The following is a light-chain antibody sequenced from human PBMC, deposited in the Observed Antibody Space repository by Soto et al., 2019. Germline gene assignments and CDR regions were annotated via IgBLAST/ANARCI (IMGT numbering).Light chain of an antibody. CDR1: TGHSSYA. J-gene: IGLJ2*01. Sequence: QPVLTQSPSASASLGASVKLTCTLSTGHSSYAIAWHQQQPEKGPRYLMKLNSDGSHIKGDGIPDRFSGSRSGTERYLTISSLQSEDEADYYCQTWGTGIVVFGGGTKLTVL. CDR3: QTWGTGIVV. V-gene: IGLV4-69*01. CDR2: LNSDGSH.